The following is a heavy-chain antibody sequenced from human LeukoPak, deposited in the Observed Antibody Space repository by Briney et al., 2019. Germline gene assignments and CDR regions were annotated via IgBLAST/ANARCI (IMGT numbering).Heavy chain of an antibody. Sequence: PSETLSLTCTVSGGPISSSSYYWGWIRQPPGKGLEWIGSIYYSGSTYYNPSLKSRVTISVDTSKNQFSLKPSSVTAADTAVYYCARAGFSGDFWSGYYDSPMDVWGKGTTVTVSS. D-gene: IGHD3-3*01. J-gene: IGHJ6*03. CDR3: ARAGFSGDFWSGYYDSPMDV. V-gene: IGHV4-39*07. CDR2: IYYSGST. CDR1: GGPISSSSYY.